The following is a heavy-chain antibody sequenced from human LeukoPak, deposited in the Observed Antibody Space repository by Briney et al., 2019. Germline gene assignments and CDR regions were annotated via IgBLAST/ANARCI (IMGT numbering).Heavy chain of an antibody. J-gene: IGHJ3*02. CDR2: IYHSGST. CDR3: ARAGYSYGTEAFDI. V-gene: IGHV4-4*02. D-gene: IGHD5-18*01. CDR1: GGSISSSNW. Sequence: SGTLSLTCAVSGGSISSSNWRSWVRQPPGKGLEWIGEIYHSGSTNYNPSLKSRVTISVDKSKNQFSLKLSSVTAADTAVYYCARAGYSYGTEAFDIWGQGTMVTVSS.